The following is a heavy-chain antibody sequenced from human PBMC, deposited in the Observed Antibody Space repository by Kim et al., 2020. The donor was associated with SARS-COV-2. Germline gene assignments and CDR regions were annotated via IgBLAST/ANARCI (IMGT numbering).Heavy chain of an antibody. J-gene: IGHJ3*02. Sequence: ASVKVSCKASGYTFTSYAMHWVRQAPGQRLEWMGWINAGNGNTKYSQKFQGRVTITRDTSASTAYMELSSLRSEDTAVYYCASRGGYCSTTSCSAAFDIWGKGTKVTVSS. V-gene: IGHV1-3*01. CDR1: GYTFTSYA. D-gene: IGHD2-2*01. CDR3: ASRGGYCSTTSCSAAFDI. CDR2: INAGNGNT.